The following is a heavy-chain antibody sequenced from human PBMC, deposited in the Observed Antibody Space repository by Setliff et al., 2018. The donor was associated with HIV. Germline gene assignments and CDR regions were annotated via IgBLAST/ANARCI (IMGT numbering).Heavy chain of an antibody. D-gene: IGHD6-13*01. V-gene: IGHV1-46*01. CDR3: AKEYHTAATGTRVTNYFDY. CDR2: INPSDGSA. CDR1: GYTFTNCF. J-gene: IGHJ4*02. Sequence: ASVKVSCKASGYTFTNCFLHWVRQAPGQGLEYMGIINPSDGSADYVEKFQDRVTITRDTSTSTVYMEMSSLRSEDTAIYYCAKEYHTAATGTRVTNYFDYWGQGTLVTVSS.